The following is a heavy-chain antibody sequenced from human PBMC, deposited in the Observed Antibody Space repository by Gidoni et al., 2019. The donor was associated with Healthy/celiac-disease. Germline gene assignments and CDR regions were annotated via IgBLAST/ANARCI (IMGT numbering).Heavy chain of an antibody. V-gene: IGHV4-34*01. J-gene: IGHJ4*02. CDR3: ARGLGLFRRIVVV. D-gene: IGHD3-22*01. CDR2: INHSGST. CDR1: GGSFSGYY. Sequence: QVQLQQWGAGLLKPSETLSLTCAVYGGSFSGYYWSWIRQPPGKGLEWIGEINHSGSTNYNPSLKSRVTISVDTSKNQFSLKLSSVTAADTAVYYCARGLGLFRRIVVVWGQGTLVTVSS.